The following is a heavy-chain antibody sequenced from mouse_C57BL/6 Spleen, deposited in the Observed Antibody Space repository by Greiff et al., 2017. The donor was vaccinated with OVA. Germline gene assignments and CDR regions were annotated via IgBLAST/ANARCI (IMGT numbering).Heavy chain of an antibody. Sequence: QVQLQQPGAELVKPGASVKLSCKASGYTFTSYWMQWVKQRPGQGLEWIGEIDPSDSYTNYNQKFKGKATLTVDTSSSTAYMQLSSLTSEDSAVYYCARQGAYGNPFAYWGQGTLVTVSA. CDR2: IDPSDSYT. V-gene: IGHV1-50*01. J-gene: IGHJ3*01. CDR1: GYTFTSYW. D-gene: IGHD2-1*01. CDR3: ARQGAYGNPFAY.